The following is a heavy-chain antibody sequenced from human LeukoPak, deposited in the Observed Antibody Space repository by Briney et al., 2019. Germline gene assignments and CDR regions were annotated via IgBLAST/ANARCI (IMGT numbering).Heavy chain of an antibody. CDR2: ISAYNGNT. J-gene: IGHJ4*02. Sequence: ASVKVSFKSSGYTFTSYGISWVRQAPGQGLEWMGWISAYNGNTNYAQKLQGRVTMTTDTATSTAYMELRSLRSDDTAVYYCARDYGDYVFDYWGQGTLVTVSS. CDR3: ARDYGDYVFDY. CDR1: GYTFTSYG. V-gene: IGHV1-18*01. D-gene: IGHD4-17*01.